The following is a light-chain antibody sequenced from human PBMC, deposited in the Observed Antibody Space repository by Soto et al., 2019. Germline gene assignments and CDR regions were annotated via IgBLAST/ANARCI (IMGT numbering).Light chain of an antibody. J-gene: IGKJ1*01. CDR3: QQYYSTPWT. CDR2: WAS. V-gene: IGKV4-1*01. CDR1: QSVLYSSNNKNY. Sequence: DIVMTQSPDSLAVSLGEGATINCKSSQSVLYSSNNKNYLAWYQRKPGQPPKLLIYWASTRESGVPDRFSGSGSGTDFTLTISILQAEDVAVYYCQQYYSTPWTFGQGTKVEI.